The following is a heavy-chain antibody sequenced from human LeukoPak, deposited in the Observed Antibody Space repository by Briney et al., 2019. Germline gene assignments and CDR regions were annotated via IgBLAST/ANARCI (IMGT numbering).Heavy chain of an antibody. CDR2: ISYDGSNK. V-gene: IGHV3-30*19. CDR1: GFTFNVYG. CDR3: ARDVTVTAYYYYGMDV. Sequence: GMSLRLSCAASGFTFNVYGIHWVRQAPGKGLEWVAVISYDGSNKYYADSVKGRFTISRDNSKNTLYLQMNSLRAEDTAVYYCARDVTVTAYYYYGMDVWGQGTTVTVSS. J-gene: IGHJ6*02. D-gene: IGHD4-17*01.